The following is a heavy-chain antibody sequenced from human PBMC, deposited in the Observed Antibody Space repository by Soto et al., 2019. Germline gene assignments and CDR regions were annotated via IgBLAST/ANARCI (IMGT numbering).Heavy chain of an antibody. CDR3: ATTHGPWVATTYGMDV. CDR2: IIPIFGTA. CDR1: GGTFSSYA. Sequence: QVQLVQSGAEVKKPGSSVKVSCKASGGTFSSYAISWVRQAPGQGLEWMGGIIPIFGTANYAQKFQGRVTINADEPTSTAYRELSRLRSEDTAVYYCATTHGPWVATTYGMDVWGQGTTVTVSS. V-gene: IGHV1-69*12. D-gene: IGHD5-12*01. J-gene: IGHJ6*02.